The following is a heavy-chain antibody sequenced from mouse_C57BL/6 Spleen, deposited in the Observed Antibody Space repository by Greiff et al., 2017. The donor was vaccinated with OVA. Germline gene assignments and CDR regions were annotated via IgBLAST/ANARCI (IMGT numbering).Heavy chain of an antibody. Sequence: EVKLMESGPGLVKPSQSLSLTCSVTGYSITSGYYWNWIRQFPGNKLEWMGYISYDGSNNYNPSLKNRISITRDTSKNQFFLKLNSVTTEDTATYYCARDREGNLDYWGQGTTLTVSS. CDR1: GYSITSGYY. CDR2: ISYDGSN. CDR3: ARDREGNLDY. V-gene: IGHV3-6*01. J-gene: IGHJ2*01. D-gene: IGHD2-1*01.